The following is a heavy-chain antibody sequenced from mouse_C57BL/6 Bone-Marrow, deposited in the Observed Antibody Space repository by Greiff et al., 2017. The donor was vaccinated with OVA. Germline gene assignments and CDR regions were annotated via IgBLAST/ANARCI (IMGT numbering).Heavy chain of an antibody. D-gene: IGHD1-1*01. CDR3: ARSGITTVEGDSAMDY. Sequence: QVQLQQPGAELVKPGASVKMSCKASGYTFTSYWITWVKQRPGQGLEWIGDIYPGSGRTNYNEKFKSKATLTVDTSSSTAYMQLSSLTSKDSAVYYWARSGITTVEGDSAMDYWGQGTSVTVSS. J-gene: IGHJ4*01. V-gene: IGHV1-55*01. CDR2: IYPGSGRT. CDR1: GYTFTSYW.